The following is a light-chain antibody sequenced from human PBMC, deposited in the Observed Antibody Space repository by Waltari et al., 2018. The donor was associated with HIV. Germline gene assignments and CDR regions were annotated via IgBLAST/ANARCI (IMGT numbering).Light chain of an antibody. CDR2: DDR. Sequence: SYVLTQPPTLAVAPGQTARITCGGINLGSKSVHWYPQKPGQVPGMVIYDDRERASHVAGRISGSKSGNTATLTISNVEAGDESDFHCKVWDASSGHVVFGGGTMLTV. CDR3: KVWDASSGHVV. CDR1: NLGSKS. J-gene: IGLJ2*01. V-gene: IGLV3-21*02.